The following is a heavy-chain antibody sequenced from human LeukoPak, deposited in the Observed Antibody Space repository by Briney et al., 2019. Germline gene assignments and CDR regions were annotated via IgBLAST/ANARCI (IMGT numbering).Heavy chain of an antibody. CDR3: AKDGGSMAVPDAFDI. V-gene: IGHV3-7*01. D-gene: IGHD6-19*01. J-gene: IGHJ3*02. CDR2: IRQDGSQK. CDR1: GFTFSSYW. Sequence: GGSLRLSCAASGFTFSSYWMSWVRQAPGKGLEWVATIRQDGSQKYYVDSVKGRFTISRDDSKNTLYLQMNSLRAEDTAVYYCAKDGGSMAVPDAFDIWGQGTMVTVSS.